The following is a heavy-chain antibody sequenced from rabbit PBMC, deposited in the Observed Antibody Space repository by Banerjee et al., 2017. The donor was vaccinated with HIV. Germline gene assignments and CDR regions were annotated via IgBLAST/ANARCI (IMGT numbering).Heavy chain of an antibody. CDR1: GFSFSSGYD. Sequence: QQQLEESRGGLVKPGGTLTLTCTASGFSFSSGYDMCWVRQAPGKGLELIACIYTSSGGTWYASWVNGRFTISSDNAQNTVDLKMTSLTAADTATYFCARDDAVTAGAYVPYYLSLWGQGTLVTVS. J-gene: IGHJ4*01. V-gene: IGHV1S43*01. CDR2: IYTSSGGT. D-gene: IGHD6-1*01. CDR3: ARDDAVTAGAYVPYYLSL.